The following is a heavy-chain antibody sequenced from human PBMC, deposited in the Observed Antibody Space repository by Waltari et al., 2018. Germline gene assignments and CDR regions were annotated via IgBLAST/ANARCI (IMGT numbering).Heavy chain of an antibody. D-gene: IGHD3-10*01. CDR3: AKETASDPYYYGSGSLFDY. V-gene: IGHV3-23*01. J-gene: IGHJ4*02. CDR2: CSGSGGST. Sequence: EVQLLESGGGLVQPGGSLRLSCAASGFTFSSYAMSWVRQAPGKGLEWVSACSGSGGSTYSADSVKGRFTISRDNSKNTLYLQMNSLRAEDTAVYYCAKETASDPYYYGSGSLFDYWGQGTLVTVSS. CDR1: GFTFSSYA.